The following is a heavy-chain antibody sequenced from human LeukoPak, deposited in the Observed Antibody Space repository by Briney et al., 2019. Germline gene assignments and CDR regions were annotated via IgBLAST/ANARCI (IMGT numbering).Heavy chain of an antibody. CDR2: IYYSGST. CDR1: GGSISSSSYY. Sequence: SETLSLTCTVSGGSISSSSYYWGWIRQPPGEGLEWIGSIYYSGSTYSNPSLKSRVTISVDTSKNQFSLKLSSVTAADTAVYYCARQGGIAAAEWLDPWGQGTLVTVSS. D-gene: IGHD6-13*01. V-gene: IGHV4-39*01. J-gene: IGHJ5*02. CDR3: ARQGGIAAAEWLDP.